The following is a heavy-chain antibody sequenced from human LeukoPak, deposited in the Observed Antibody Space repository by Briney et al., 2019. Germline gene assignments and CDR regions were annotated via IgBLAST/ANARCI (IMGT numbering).Heavy chain of an antibody. V-gene: IGHV1-2*01. CDR2: INPKSGGT. CDR3: ARDHGVREVDY. D-gene: IGHD2-8*01. CDR1: GYTFTDYF. J-gene: IGHJ4*02. Sequence: GASVKVSCTASGYTFTDYFMNWVRQAPGQGLEWMGWINPKSGGTVYEQKFQGRVTITRDTSSSTAYMELSRLRFDDTVVYYCARDHGVREVDYWGQGTLVTVSS.